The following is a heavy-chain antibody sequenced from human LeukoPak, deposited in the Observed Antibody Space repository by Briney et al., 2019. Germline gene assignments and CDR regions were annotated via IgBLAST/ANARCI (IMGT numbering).Heavy chain of an antibody. Sequence: GGSLRLSCAASGFIFSNYAMRWVRQAPGRGVGWVSAIVGRGSSTYYADSVKGRFTISRDKSKNTLYLQLNRLRAEDTAVYYCAKWGDYDILTGYYDSDDWGQGTLVTVSS. V-gene: IGHV3-23*01. J-gene: IGHJ4*02. CDR3: AKWGDYDILTGYYDSDD. CDR2: IVGRGSST. D-gene: IGHD3-9*01. CDR1: GFIFSNYA.